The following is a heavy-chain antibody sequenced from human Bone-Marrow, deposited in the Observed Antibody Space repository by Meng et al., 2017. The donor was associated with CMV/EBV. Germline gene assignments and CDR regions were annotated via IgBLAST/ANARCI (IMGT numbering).Heavy chain of an antibody. D-gene: IGHD3-10*01. CDR2: MNPNSGNT. CDR1: GYTFTTYD. Sequence: ASVKVSCKASGYTFTTYDINWVRQATGQGLEWMGWMNPNSGNTGYAQKFQGRVTMTRNTSISTAYMELSSLRSEDTAMYYFPRSRGYYGSGSYYPHFDYWGQGTLVTVSS. J-gene: IGHJ4*02. V-gene: IGHV1-8*01. CDR3: PRSRGYYGSGSYYPHFDY.